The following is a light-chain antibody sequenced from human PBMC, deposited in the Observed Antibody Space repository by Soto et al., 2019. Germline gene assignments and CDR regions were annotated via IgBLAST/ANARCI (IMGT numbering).Light chain of an antibody. CDR3: ASYASSNTVL. Sequence: QSALTQPASVSGSPGQSITISCTGTSSDIGAYNYVSWYQQHPGKAPKLMIYDVSDRPSGVSNRFSGSKSGNTAPLTISGLQAEDEADYYCASYASSNTVLFGGGTKLTVL. V-gene: IGLV2-14*03. CDR2: DVS. J-gene: IGLJ2*01. CDR1: SSDIGAYNY.